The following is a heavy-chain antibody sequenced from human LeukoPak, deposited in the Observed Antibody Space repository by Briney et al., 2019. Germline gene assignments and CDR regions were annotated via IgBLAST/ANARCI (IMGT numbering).Heavy chain of an antibody. Sequence: PSETLSLTCTVPGGSISSSSYYWGWIRQPPGKGLEWIGSIYYNGSTHYNPSLKSRVTISVDTSKNQFSLKLSSVTAADTAVYYCARTVGATPYWGQGTLVTVSS. V-gene: IGHV4-39*01. J-gene: IGHJ4*02. CDR2: IYYNGST. CDR1: GGSISSSSYY. D-gene: IGHD1-26*01. CDR3: ARTVGATPY.